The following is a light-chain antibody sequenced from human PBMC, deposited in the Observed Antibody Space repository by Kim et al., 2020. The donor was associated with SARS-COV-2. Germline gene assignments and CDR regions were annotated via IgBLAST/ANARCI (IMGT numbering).Light chain of an antibody. V-gene: IGLV2-23*01. CDR2: EGS. CDR3: CSYAGSTPHVV. Sequence: QSALTQPASVSGSPGQSITISCTGTSIDVGSYNLVSWYQQYPGKAPKLMIYEGSKRPSGVSNRFSGSKSGNTASLTISGLQAEDEADYYCCSYAGSTPHVVFGGGTQLTVL. J-gene: IGLJ2*01. CDR1: SIDVGSYNL.